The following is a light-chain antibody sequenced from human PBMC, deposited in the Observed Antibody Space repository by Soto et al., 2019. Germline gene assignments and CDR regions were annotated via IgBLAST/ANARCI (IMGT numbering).Light chain of an antibody. CDR3: QEYNTRPWT. J-gene: IGKJ1*01. V-gene: IGKV3-15*01. Sequence: ETLMTQSPATLSVSPGERASLSCRASQSFNNNLAWYHQKLGQAPRVLIYGASTRATGIPARFTGSGSGTELMLTITSLRSEDSAVYYCQEYNTRPWTFRQGTKVDI. CDR1: QSFNNN. CDR2: GAS.